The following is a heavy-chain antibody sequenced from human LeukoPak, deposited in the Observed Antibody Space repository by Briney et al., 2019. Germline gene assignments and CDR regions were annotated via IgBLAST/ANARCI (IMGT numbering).Heavy chain of an antibody. Sequence: KSSETLSLTCTVSGGSIRSYWSWIRQPAGKGLEWIGRIYGSGSTDYNPSLKSRVTMSIDTSKNQFSLNLISVTAADTAVYYCARGGVYGSGSYIPYYYYYYYMDVWGKGTTVTISS. CDR2: IYGSGST. V-gene: IGHV4-4*07. CDR1: GGSIRSY. J-gene: IGHJ6*03. CDR3: ARGGVYGSGSYIPYYYYYYYMDV. D-gene: IGHD3-10*01.